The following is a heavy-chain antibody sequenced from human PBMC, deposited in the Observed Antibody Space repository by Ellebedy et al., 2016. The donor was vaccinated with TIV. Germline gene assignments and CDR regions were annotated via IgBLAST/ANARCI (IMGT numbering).Heavy chain of an antibody. CDR1: GGSFSGYY. V-gene: IGHV4-34*01. CDR3: ARHYPGGYPGGV. J-gene: IGHJ6*04. D-gene: IGHD2-15*01. CDR2: INHSGST. Sequence: SETLSLXXAVYGGSFSGYYWTWVRQPPGKGLEWIGEINHSGSTNYNPSLKSRVTISVDTSKNQFSLKLSSVTAADTAVYYCARHYPGGYPGGVWGKGTTVIVSS.